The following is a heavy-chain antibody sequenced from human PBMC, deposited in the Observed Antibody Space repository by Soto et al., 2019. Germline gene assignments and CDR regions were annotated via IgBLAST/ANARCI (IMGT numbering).Heavy chain of an antibody. D-gene: IGHD3-10*01. CDR1: DGSFSDYS. V-gene: IGHV4-34*01. J-gene: IGHJ4*02. CDR3: ARGLFSEDSYSGGWYYFDY. Sequence: SETLCVTCAVDDGSFSDYSWSWIRQPPGKALEWIGQINHSGSANYNPSLKSRVTISVGTPKNQFSLELTSVTAADTAVYYCARGLFSEDSYSGGWYYFDYWGQGTLVTVSS. CDR2: INHSGSA.